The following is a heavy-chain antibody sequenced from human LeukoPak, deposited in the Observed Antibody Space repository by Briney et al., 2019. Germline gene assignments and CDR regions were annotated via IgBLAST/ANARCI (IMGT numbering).Heavy chain of an antibody. CDR2: ISGSGGST. V-gene: IGHV3-23*01. Sequence: GGSLRLSCAASGFTFSSYSMSWVRQAPGKGLEWVSAISGSGGSTYYADSVKGRFTISRDNSKNTLYLQMNSLRAEDTAVYYCAKVTVVVPAAMDGLGYWGQGTLVTVSS. CDR1: GFTFSSYS. CDR3: AKVTVVVPAAMDGLGY. J-gene: IGHJ4*02. D-gene: IGHD2-2*01.